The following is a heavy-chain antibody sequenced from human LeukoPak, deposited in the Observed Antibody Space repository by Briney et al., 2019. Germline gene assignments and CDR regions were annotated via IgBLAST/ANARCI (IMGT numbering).Heavy chain of an antibody. CDR1: GDTFTGYY. Sequence: SVKVSFKASGDTFTGYYMHWVRQAPGQGREGMVWINPNSGGTNYAKKFTGRVNMTRATSISTAYMELSRLRSDDTAVYYCASDADGYNSPLFYTRSRHWFDPWGQGTLVTVSS. V-gene: IGHV1-2*02. D-gene: IGHD5-24*01. J-gene: IGHJ5*02. CDR3: ASDADGYNSPLFYTRSRHWFDP. CDR2: INPNSGGT.